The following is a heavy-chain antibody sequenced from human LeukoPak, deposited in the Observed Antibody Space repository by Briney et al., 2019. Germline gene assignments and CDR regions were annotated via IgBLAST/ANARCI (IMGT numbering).Heavy chain of an antibody. CDR1: GFTFSSYN. V-gene: IGHV3-21*06. J-gene: IGHJ4*02. CDR2: TTSSSSYI. D-gene: IGHD3-3*01. CDR3: AGGSTYYDFWSGPTPRDY. Sequence: PGGSLRLSCAASGFTFSSYNMNWVRQAPGKGLEWVSSTTSSSSYIYYADSVKGRFTISRDNAKNSLYLQMNSLRAEDTAVYYCAGGSTYYDFWSGPTPRDYWGQGTLVTVSS.